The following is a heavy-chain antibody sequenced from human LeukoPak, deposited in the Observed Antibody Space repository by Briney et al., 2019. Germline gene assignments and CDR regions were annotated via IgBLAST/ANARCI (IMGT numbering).Heavy chain of an antibody. V-gene: IGHV3-21*01. J-gene: IGHJ4*02. CDR1: GFTFSTYN. D-gene: IGHD2-2*01. Sequence: GGSLRLSCAASGFTFSTYNMNWVRQAPGKGLEWVPSITSSGSYIYYADSVKGRFTISRDNAKNSLYPQMNSLRAEDTAVYYCARDLPYCSSTSCYADYWGQGTLVTVSS. CDR2: ITSSGSYI. CDR3: ARDLPYCSSTSCYADY.